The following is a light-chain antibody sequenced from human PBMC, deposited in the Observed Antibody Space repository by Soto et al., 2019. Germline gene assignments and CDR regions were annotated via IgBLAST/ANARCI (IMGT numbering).Light chain of an antibody. Sequence: DIEMTQSPSSLSPSGGDRFSFSGQASQDIRNNLNWYQHKPGKAPNLLIFDASNLETGVTSRFSGGGSGTEFTFTISSLQAEDIATYYCQQYDSLPPTFGGGTKV. CDR1: QDIRNN. J-gene: IGKJ4*01. CDR3: QQYDSLPPT. CDR2: DAS. V-gene: IGKV1-33*01.